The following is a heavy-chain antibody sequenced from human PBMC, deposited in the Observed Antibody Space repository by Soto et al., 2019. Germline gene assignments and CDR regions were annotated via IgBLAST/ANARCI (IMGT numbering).Heavy chain of an antibody. Sequence: ASVKVSCKASGYTFTSYAMHWVRQAPGQRLEWMGWINAGNGNTKYSQKFQGRVTITRDTSASTAYMELSSLRSEDTAVYYCARGAARNYYYYYYMDVWGKGTTVTVSS. CDR3: ARGAARNYYYYYYMDV. V-gene: IGHV1-3*01. CDR2: INAGNGNT. J-gene: IGHJ6*03. CDR1: GYTFTSYA. D-gene: IGHD2-15*01.